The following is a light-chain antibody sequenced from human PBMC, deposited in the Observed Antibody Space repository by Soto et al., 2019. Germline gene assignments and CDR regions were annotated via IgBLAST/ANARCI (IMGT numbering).Light chain of an antibody. V-gene: IGKV3-15*01. CDR1: QSVSSN. Sequence: EIVMTQSPATLSVSPGERATLSCRASQSVSSNLAWYQQKPGQSPRLLIYGASTRATGIPARFSGSGSETEFTLTISSLQSEDSAVYYCQQYNNWPPAWTFGQGTKVDIK. CDR3: QQYNNWPPAWT. J-gene: IGKJ1*01. CDR2: GAS.